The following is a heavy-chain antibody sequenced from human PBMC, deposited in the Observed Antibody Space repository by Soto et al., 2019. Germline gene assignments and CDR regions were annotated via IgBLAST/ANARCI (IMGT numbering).Heavy chain of an antibody. CDR2: IVVGSGNT. CDR3: AADTPNMIVVEGGGYY. D-gene: IGHD3-22*01. V-gene: IGHV1-58*01. J-gene: IGHJ4*02. CDR1: GFTFTSSA. Sequence: SVKVSCKASGFTFTSSAVQWVRQARGQRLEWIGWIVVGSGNTNYAQKFQERVTITRDMSTSTAYMELSSLRSEDTAVYYCAADTPNMIVVEGGGYYRGQGPLVPVSP.